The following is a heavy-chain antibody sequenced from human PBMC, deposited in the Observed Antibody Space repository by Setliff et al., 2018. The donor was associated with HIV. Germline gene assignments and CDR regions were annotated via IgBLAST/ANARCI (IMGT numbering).Heavy chain of an antibody. Sequence: TLSLTCTVSGGSISSNYWSWMRQPPGKGLEWIGHIYYSGSTNYNPSLKSRVTISVDTSRNRFSLNLSSVTAADTAVYYCARFPLLHKNAFDIWGQGTMVTVSS. V-gene: IGHV4-59*01. CDR1: GGSISSNY. J-gene: IGHJ3*02. CDR3: ARFPLLHKNAFDI. CDR2: IYYSGST. D-gene: IGHD2-15*01.